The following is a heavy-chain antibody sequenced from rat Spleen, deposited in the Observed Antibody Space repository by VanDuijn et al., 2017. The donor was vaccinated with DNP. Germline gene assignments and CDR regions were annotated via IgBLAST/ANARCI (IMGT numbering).Heavy chain of an antibody. Sequence: EVQLQESGPGLVKPSQSLSLTCSVTGYSITSSYRWNWIRKFPGNKLEWMGSINTADNTNYNPSLKSRISITRDTSKNQLFLQVNSVTIEDTATYFCARGDILRSFDYWGQGVMVTVSS. CDR1: GYSITSSYR. V-gene: IGHV3-3*01. J-gene: IGHJ2*01. CDR2: INTADNT. D-gene: IGHD1-6*01. CDR3: ARGDILRSFDY.